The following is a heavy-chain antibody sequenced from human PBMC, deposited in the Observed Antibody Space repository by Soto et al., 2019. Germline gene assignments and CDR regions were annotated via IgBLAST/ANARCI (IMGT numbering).Heavy chain of an antibody. CDR1: GFMFNNSA. CDR2: VSDNGGSRGGT. D-gene: IGHD2-21*01. Sequence: EVELLESGGGLVQPGGSLRLSCKASGFMFNNSAMTWVRQAPGQGLQWVASVSDNGGSRGGTYYADSVKGRFTISRDNSKNTLYLQLDSLTGADTAVYYCARAKAVVIVALDIWGQGTMVTVSS. J-gene: IGHJ3*02. CDR3: ARAKAVVIVALDI. V-gene: IGHV3-23*01.